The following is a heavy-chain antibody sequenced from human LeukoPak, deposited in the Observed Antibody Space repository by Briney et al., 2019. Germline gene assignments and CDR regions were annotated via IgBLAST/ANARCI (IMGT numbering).Heavy chain of an antibody. CDR2: IYYSGST. J-gene: IGHJ4*02. D-gene: IGHD2-15*01. V-gene: IGHV4-59*12. CDR3: ARDRYCSGRSCYGPPDY. Sequence: SETLSLTCTVSGGSISSYYWSWIRQPPGKGLEWIGYIYYSGSTNYNPSLKSRVTISVDTSKNQFSLKLNSVTAADTAVYYCARDRYCSGRSCYGPPDYWGQGALVTVSS. CDR1: GGSISSYY.